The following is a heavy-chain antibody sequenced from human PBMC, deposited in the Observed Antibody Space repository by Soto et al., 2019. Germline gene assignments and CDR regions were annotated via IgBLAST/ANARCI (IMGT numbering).Heavy chain of an antibody. V-gene: IGHV4-59*08. J-gene: IGHJ5*02. CDR1: GGSISSYY. CDR3: ARAPEYYDILTGYSNWFDP. CDR2: IHYSGST. Sequence: ETLSLTCTVSGGSISSYYWSWIRQPPGKGLEWIGYIHYSGSTNHNPSLKSRVTISVDTSKNQFSLKLSSVTAADTAVYYCARAPEYYDILTGYSNWFDPWGQGTLVTVSS. D-gene: IGHD3-9*01.